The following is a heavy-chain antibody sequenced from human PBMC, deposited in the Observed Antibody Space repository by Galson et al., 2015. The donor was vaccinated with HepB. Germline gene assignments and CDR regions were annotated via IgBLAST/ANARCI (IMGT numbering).Heavy chain of an antibody. CDR2: FASDGST. Sequence: SLRLSCAASGFTFSSYAMSWVRQAPGKGLEWVSGFASDGSTQYADSVKGRFTISRDNPKNTLYLQMNSLGAEDTAVYYCACSLPAAAGTGAFHIWGQGTMVTVSS. CDR1: GFTFSSYA. V-gene: IGHV3-23*01. J-gene: IGHJ3*02. CDR3: ACSLPAAAGTGAFHI. D-gene: IGHD6-13*01.